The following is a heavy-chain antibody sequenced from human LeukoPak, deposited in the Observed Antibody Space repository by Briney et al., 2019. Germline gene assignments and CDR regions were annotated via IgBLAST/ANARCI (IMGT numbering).Heavy chain of an antibody. CDR1: GGSISSSSYY. D-gene: IGHD2-15*01. CDR2: IYYSGST. CDR3: ARGYCSGGSCYSYYYYNYMDV. Sequence: PSETLSLTCTVSGGSISSSSYYWGWIRQPPGKGLEWIGSIYYSGSTYYNPSLKSRVTISVDTSNNQFSLKLSSVTAADTAVYYCARGYCSGGSCYSYYYYNYMDVWGKGTTVTDSS. J-gene: IGHJ6*03. V-gene: IGHV4-39*01.